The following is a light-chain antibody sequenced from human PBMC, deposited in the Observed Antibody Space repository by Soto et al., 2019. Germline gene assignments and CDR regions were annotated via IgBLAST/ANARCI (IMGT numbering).Light chain of an antibody. V-gene: IGLV1-47*02. CDR1: SSNVGTNF. CDR2: SNT. Sequence: QSVLTQPPSASGTPGQKVTISCSGASSNVGTNFVFWYQQFPGTAPRLLIHSNTQRPSGVPDRFSGSKSGTSASLAISGLQAGDEADYYCPTWGTGSQVVFGGGTKVTVL. CDR3: PTWGTGSQVV. J-gene: IGLJ2*01.